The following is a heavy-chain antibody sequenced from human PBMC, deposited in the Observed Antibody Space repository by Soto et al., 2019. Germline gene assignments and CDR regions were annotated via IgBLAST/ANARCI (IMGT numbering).Heavy chain of an antibody. CDR2: IVPIYGTR. D-gene: IGHD3-10*01. V-gene: IGHV1-69*13. Sequence: ASVQVSCKASGGTSSRYAFICVQQAPGQGLEWMGGIVPIYGTRGFAQKFQGRLTITADEPTRTAYMELSSLRSEDTAVYYCARDLDYYGSGSHYYYGMGVWGQGTTVTVSS. J-gene: IGHJ6*02. CDR1: GGTSSRYA. CDR3: ARDLDYYGSGSHYYYGMGV.